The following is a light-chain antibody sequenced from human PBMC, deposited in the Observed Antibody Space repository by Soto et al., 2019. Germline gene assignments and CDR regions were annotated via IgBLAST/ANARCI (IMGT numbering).Light chain of an antibody. Sequence: EIVLTQSPGTLSLSPGERATLSCRASQSVRTTYLAWYQQKPGQAPRLLIYGASSRATGIPDRFSGSGSGTDFTLTINRLEPEDFAVYYCQQYGRSPPITFGQGTRLEIK. CDR3: QQYGRSPPIT. CDR1: QSVRTTY. J-gene: IGKJ5*01. V-gene: IGKV3-20*01. CDR2: GAS.